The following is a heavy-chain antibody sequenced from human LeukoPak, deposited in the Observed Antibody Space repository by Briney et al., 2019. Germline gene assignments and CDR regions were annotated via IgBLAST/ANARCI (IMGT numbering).Heavy chain of an antibody. Sequence: GGSLRLSCAAAGFTFNKHWMSWVRQAKGKGLECVAKIREDGSEKHYVDSVKGRFSISRDNAKNSLYLQMNSLRADDTAVYYCVRGYSYGWFDPWGQGTLVTVSS. V-gene: IGHV3-7*03. CDR1: GFTFNKHW. D-gene: IGHD5-18*01. J-gene: IGHJ5*02. CDR3: VRGYSYGWFDP. CDR2: IREDGSEK.